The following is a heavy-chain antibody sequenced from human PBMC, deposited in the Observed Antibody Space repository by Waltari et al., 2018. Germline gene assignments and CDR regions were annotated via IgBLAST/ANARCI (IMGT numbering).Heavy chain of an antibody. CDR1: GYTFTSYD. J-gene: IGHJ4*02. CDR3: ARGGGNGDFDY. CDR2: MNPNSCKT. Sequence: QVQLVQSGAEVKKPGASVKVSCKASGYTFTSYDINWVRQATGQGLEWMGWMNPNSCKTSYSQKFQGRVTITRNTSISTVYMELRRLRSEDTAVYYCARGGGNGDFDYWGQGTLVTVSS. D-gene: IGHD1-1*01. V-gene: IGHV1-8*03.